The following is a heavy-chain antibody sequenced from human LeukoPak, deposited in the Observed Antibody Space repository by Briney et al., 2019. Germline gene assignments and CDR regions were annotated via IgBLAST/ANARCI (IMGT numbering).Heavy chain of an antibody. J-gene: IGHJ4*02. Sequence: GGSLRLSCAASGFTFSNYWMHWVRQAPGKGLMWVSQISTDGSQTFYADSVKGRFTISRDNAKNTLFLQMDSLRAEDTALYYCVRSLRSADFWGQGTLLTVSS. CDR3: VRSLRSADF. V-gene: IGHV3-74*01. CDR1: GFTFSNYW. CDR2: ISTDGSQT.